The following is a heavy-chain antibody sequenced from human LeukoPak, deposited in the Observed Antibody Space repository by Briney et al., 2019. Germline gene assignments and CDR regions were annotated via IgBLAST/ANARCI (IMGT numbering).Heavy chain of an antibody. Sequence: GASVKVSCKASGYTFTSYYMHWVRQAPGQGLEWMGIINPSGGSTSYAQKFQGRVTMTRDTSTSTVYMELSSLRSEDTAVYYCARDFEYYDFWSGSFNLFDYWGQGTLVTVSS. J-gene: IGHJ4*02. CDR3: ARDFEYYDFWSGSFNLFDY. D-gene: IGHD3-3*01. CDR1: GYTFTSYY. CDR2: INPSGGST. V-gene: IGHV1-46*01.